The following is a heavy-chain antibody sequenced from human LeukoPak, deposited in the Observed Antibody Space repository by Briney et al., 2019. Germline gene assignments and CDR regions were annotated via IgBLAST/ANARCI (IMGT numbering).Heavy chain of an antibody. V-gene: IGHV3-30*02. CDR2: IRYDGSNK. CDR3: AKDVWSGYYTYFDY. Sequence: GGSLRLSRAASGFTFSSYGMHWVRQAPGKGLEWVAFIRYDGSNKYYADSVKGRFTISRDNSKNTLYLQMNSLRAEDTAVYYCAKDVWSGYYTYFDYWGQGTLVTVSS. J-gene: IGHJ4*02. D-gene: IGHD3-3*01. CDR1: GFTFSSYG.